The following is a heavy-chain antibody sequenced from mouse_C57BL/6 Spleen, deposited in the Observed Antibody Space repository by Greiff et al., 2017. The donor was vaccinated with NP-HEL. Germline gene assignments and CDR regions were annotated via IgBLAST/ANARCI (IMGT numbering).Heavy chain of an antibody. CDR1: GYTFTDYY. Sequence: VQRVESGAELVRPGASVKLSCKASGYTFTDYYINWVKQRPGQGLEWIARIYPGSGNTYYNEKFKGKATLTAEKSSSTAYMQLSSLTSEDSAVYFCARMGQLRLPFDYWGQGTTLTVSS. CDR3: ARMGQLRLPFDY. CDR2: IYPGSGNT. J-gene: IGHJ2*01. V-gene: IGHV1-76*01. D-gene: IGHD3-2*02.